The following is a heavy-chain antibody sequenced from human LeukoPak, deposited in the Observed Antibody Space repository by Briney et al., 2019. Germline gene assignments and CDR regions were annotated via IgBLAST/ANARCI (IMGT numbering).Heavy chain of an antibody. Sequence: GGSLRLSCAASKFTFSTYAMGWVRQAPGKGLEWVSAISATDGSTYYADYVQGRFTVSRHNSKNTLYLQMSSLRPEDTAKYYCVKGRYNFWTYYFDYWGQGTLVTVSS. J-gene: IGHJ4*02. D-gene: IGHD3-3*01. V-gene: IGHV3-23*01. CDR1: KFTFSTYA. CDR3: VKGRYNFWTYYFDY. CDR2: ISATDGST.